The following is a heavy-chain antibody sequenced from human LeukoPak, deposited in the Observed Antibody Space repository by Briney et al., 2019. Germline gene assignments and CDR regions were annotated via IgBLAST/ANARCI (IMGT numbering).Heavy chain of an antibody. Sequence: PSETLSLTCTVSGGSISSYYWSWIRQPPGKGLEWIGYIYYSGSTNYNPSLKSRVTISVDTSKNQFSLKLSSVTAADTAVYYCAREQQYSSGWFPWYFDLWGRGTLVTVSS. CDR2: IYYSGST. CDR3: AREQQYSSGWFPWYFDL. J-gene: IGHJ2*01. D-gene: IGHD6-19*01. V-gene: IGHV4-59*01. CDR1: GGSISSYY.